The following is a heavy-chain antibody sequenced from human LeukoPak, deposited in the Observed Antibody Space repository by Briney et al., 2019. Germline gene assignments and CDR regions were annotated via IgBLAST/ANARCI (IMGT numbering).Heavy chain of an antibody. CDR2: IYYSGST. D-gene: IGHD2-15*01. CDR1: GGSISSSNG. Sequence: SVTLSLTCAVSGGSISSSNGWSGVRPPPGKGLEWIGSIYYSGSTYYNPSLKSRDTISVDTSKNQLSLPLSSVTAADTAVYYCARLWSTYCSGGSCPHQTNYWGQETLVTVSS. J-gene: IGHJ4*02. CDR3: ARLWSTYCSGGSCPHQTNY. V-gene: IGHV4-39*01.